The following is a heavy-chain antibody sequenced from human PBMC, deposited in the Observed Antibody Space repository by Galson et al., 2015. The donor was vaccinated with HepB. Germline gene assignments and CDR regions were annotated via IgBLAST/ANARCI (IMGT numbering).Heavy chain of an antibody. D-gene: IGHD4-11*01. CDR2: ISGRGVGT. V-gene: IGHV3-23*01. Sequence: SLRLSCAASGFTFINYAMSWVRQAPGKGLEWVSSISGRGVGTTYYADSVKGRFTISRDNSKNRLYLQMNSLRVEDTAVYYWATSDYDNFGPLGWFDPWGQGTQVTVAS. J-gene: IGHJ5*02. CDR3: ATSDYDNFGPLGWFDP. CDR1: GFTFINYA.